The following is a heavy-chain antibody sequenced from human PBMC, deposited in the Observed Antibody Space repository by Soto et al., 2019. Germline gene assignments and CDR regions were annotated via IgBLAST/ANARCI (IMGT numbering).Heavy chain of an antibody. Sequence: EVQLVESGGGLVQPGGSLRLSCAASGFTFNRYWMKWVRQAPGRGLEWMGNINQDGSEKHYVDSVKGRFTISRDNAKDSVSLQMNSLKAEETAMYYCSRGGYDYRNPFDYWGQGTLVTVSS. CDR3: SRGGYDYRNPFDY. J-gene: IGHJ4*02. D-gene: IGHD4-4*01. CDR1: GFTFNRYW. CDR2: INQDGSEK. V-gene: IGHV3-7*04.